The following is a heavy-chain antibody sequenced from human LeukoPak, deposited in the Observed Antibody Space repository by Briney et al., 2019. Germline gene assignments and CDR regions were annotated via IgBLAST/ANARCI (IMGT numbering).Heavy chain of an antibody. J-gene: IGHJ4*02. CDR1: GFTFSSYA. CDR3: ARGGASSYYDSSGYSDY. CDR2: ISGSGGST. Sequence: PGGSLRLSCAASGFTFSSYAMSWVRQAPGKGLEWVSAISGSGGSTYYADSVKGRFTISRDNAKNSLYLQMNSLRAEDTAVYYCARGGASSYYDSSGYSDYWGQGTLVTVSS. D-gene: IGHD3-22*01. V-gene: IGHV3-23*01.